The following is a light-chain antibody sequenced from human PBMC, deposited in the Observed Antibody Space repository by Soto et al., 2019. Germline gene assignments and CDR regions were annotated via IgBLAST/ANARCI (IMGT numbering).Light chain of an antibody. J-gene: IGLJ2*01. CDR1: SGHSSNA. Sequence: VLTQSPSASASLGASVRFTCTLSSGHSSNAVAWHQQQPEKGPRFLMKLNSDGSHTKGDGIPDRFSGSSSGAERYLTISNLQSEDEAEYYCQTWGTGTVVFGGGTKLTVL. CDR2: LNSDGSH. CDR3: QTWGTGTVV. V-gene: IGLV4-69*01.